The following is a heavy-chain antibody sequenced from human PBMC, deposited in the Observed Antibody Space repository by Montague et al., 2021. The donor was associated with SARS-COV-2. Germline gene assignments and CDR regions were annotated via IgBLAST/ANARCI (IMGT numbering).Heavy chain of an antibody. CDR1: GTSFSGYY. CDR3: ARLRDGVVPSPILGVGPYYSYYYMDV. J-gene: IGHJ6*03. Sequence: SETLSLTCAVHGTSFSGYYWNWIRQPPGKGLEWIGVINHGGSTKYSPSLESRLTISADTSKNQFSLKLTSVAAADTAVYYCARLRDGVVPSPILGVGPYYSYYYMDVWGRGTTVTVSS. CDR2: INHGGST. D-gene: IGHD3-10*01. V-gene: IGHV4-34*01.